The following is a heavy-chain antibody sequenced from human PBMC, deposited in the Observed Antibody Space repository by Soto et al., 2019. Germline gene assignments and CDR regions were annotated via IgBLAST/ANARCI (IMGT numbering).Heavy chain of an antibody. CDR1: GGTFSSYT. CDR2: IIPILGIA. V-gene: IGHV1-69*02. J-gene: IGHJ6*03. Sequence: SVKVSWKASGGTFSSYTISWVRQAPGQGLEWMGRIIPILGIANYAQKFQGRVTITADKSTSTAYMELSSLRSEDTAVYYCARNRGGYSCGYFGYILVSCKATTVS. D-gene: IGHD5-18*01. CDR3: ARNRGGYSCGYFGYILV.